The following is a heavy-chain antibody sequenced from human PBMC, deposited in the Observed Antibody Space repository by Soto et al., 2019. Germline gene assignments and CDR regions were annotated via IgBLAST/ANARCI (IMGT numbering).Heavy chain of an antibody. D-gene: IGHD5-18*01. Sequence: GGSLRLSCAASGFMFSAYWMSWVRQAPGKGLEWVANIHGDGGKIYYVDSVKGRFTISRDNAKRSLYLQMNSLRAEDTAVYYCARDFYGGYTYGPGDYWGQGALVTVPS. CDR1: GFMFSAYW. J-gene: IGHJ4*02. CDR3: ARDFYGGYTYGPGDY. CDR2: IHGDGGKI. V-gene: IGHV3-7*01.